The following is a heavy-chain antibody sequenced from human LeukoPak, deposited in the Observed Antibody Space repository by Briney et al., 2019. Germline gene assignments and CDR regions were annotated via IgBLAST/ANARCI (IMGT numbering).Heavy chain of an antibody. CDR1: GFTFSSYA. D-gene: IGHD2-2*01. J-gene: IGHJ4*02. CDR2: ISGSGGST. CDR3: AKGTGRYCSSTSCLASDY. Sequence: PGGSLRLSCAASGFTFSSYAMSWVRQAPGKGLEWVSAISGSGGSTYYADSVKGRFTISRDNYKNTLYLQMNSLRAEDTAVYYCAKGTGRYCSSTSCLASDYWGQGTLVTVSS. V-gene: IGHV3-23*01.